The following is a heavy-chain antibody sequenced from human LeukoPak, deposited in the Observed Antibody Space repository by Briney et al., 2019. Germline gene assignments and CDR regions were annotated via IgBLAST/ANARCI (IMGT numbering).Heavy chain of an antibody. V-gene: IGHV4-39*01. CDR1: GGSISSSSYY. CDR2: IYYSGST. Sequence: SETLSLTCTVSGGSISSSSYYWGWIRQPPGKGLEWIGSIYYSGSTYYNPSLKSRVTISVDTSKNQFSLKLSSVTAADTAVYYCARGTSRITMVRGVIDYFDYWGQGTLVTVSS. J-gene: IGHJ4*02. D-gene: IGHD3-10*01. CDR3: ARGTSRITMVRGVIDYFDY.